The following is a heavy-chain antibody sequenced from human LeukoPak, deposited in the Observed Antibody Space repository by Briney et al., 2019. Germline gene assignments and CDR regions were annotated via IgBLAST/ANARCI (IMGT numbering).Heavy chain of an antibody. Sequence: PGGSLRLSCAASGFSFSTYAIHWVRQAPGKGLEWVSGISWNSGSIGYADSVKGRFTISRDNAKNSLYLQMNSLRAEDTALYYCAKALGNYGDYSSLFDYWGQGTLVTVSS. CDR3: AKALGNYGDYSSLFDY. D-gene: IGHD4-17*01. CDR1: GFSFSTYA. J-gene: IGHJ4*02. V-gene: IGHV3-9*01. CDR2: ISWNSGSI.